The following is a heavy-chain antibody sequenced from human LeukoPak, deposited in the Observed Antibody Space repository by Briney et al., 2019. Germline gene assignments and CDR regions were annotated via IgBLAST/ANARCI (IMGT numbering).Heavy chain of an antibody. V-gene: IGHV3-23*01. CDR1: GFTFSSYA. Sequence: PGGSLRLSCAASGFTFSSYAMTWVRQAPGKGLEWDSVISGSGGSTYYADSVKGRFTISRDNSKNTLYLQMNSLRAEDTALYYCAKDFVLKSLSGYAFDIWGQGTMVTVSS. D-gene: IGHD3-22*01. CDR3: AKDFVLKSLSGYAFDI. CDR2: ISGSGGST. J-gene: IGHJ3*02.